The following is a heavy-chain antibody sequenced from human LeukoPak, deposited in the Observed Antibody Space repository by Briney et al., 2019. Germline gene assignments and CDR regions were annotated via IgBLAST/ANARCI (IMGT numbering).Heavy chain of an antibody. CDR3: ARYGGSGWVIDN. J-gene: IGHJ4*02. Sequence: SETLSLTCTVSGGSISNYYWTWIPQPPGKGLEWIGYIYYTRATSYNPSLKSRVTISVDTSKNQFSPRLTSVTAADTAVYYCARYGGSGWVIDNWGQGTLVTVSS. D-gene: IGHD6-19*01. V-gene: IGHV4-59*08. CDR1: GGSISNYY. CDR2: IYYTRAT.